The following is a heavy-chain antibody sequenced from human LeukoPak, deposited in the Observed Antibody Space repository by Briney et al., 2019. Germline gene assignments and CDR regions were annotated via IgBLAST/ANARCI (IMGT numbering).Heavy chain of an antibody. CDR3: ARGSYSSSWYELNWFDP. CDR2: IIPIFGTA. Sequence: SVKVSCKASGGTLSSYAISWVRQAPGQGLEWMGRIIPIFGTANYAQKFQGRVTITTDESTSTAYMELSSLRSEDTAVYYCARGSYSSSWYELNWFDPWGQGTLVTVSS. V-gene: IGHV1-69*05. CDR1: GGTLSSYA. D-gene: IGHD6-13*01. J-gene: IGHJ5*02.